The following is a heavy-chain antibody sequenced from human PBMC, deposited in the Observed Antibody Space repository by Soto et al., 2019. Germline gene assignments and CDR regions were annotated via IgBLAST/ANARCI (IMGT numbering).Heavy chain of an antibody. J-gene: IGHJ1*01. CDR1: GFTFRSYC. D-gene: IGHD6-19*01. Sequence: GGSLRLSCAASGFTFRSYCMGWVRQVPGKGLEWVANIKQDGSEKNYVDSVKGRFTISRDNSKNTLYLQMNSLRAEDTAVYYCAKGVPGIAVAGTGYFQHWGQGTLVTVSS. V-gene: IGHV3-7*05. CDR3: AKGVPGIAVAGTGYFQH. CDR2: IKQDGSEK.